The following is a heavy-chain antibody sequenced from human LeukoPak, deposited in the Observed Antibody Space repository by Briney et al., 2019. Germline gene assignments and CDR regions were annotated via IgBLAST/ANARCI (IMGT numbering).Heavy chain of an antibody. Sequence: GGSLRLSCAASGFTFSNAWMSWVRQAPGKGLEWVGRIKSKTDGGTTDYAAPVKGRFTISRDDSKNTLYLQMNSLRAEDTAVYYCAKDSPSGSYSNGVDYWGQGTLVTVSS. CDR3: AKDSPSGSYSNGVDY. V-gene: IGHV3-15*01. J-gene: IGHJ4*02. CDR1: GFTFSNAW. D-gene: IGHD1-26*01. CDR2: IKSKTDGGTT.